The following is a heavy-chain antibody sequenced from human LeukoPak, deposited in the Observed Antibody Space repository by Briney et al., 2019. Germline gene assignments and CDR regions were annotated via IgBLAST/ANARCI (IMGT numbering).Heavy chain of an antibody. V-gene: IGHV3-49*04. J-gene: IGHJ4*02. D-gene: IGHD3-16*02. CDR2: IRSKAYGGTT. Sequence: PGRSLRLSCTASGFTFGDYAMSWVRQAPGKGLEWVGFIRSKAYGGTTEYAASVKGRFTISRDDSKSIAYLQMNRLKTEDTAVYYCEGVGYRGPLVYWGQGTLVTVSS. CDR3: EGVGYRGPLVY. CDR1: GFTFGDYA.